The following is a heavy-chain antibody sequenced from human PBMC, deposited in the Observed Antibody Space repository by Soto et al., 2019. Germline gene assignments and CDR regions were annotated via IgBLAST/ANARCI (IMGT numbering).Heavy chain of an antibody. CDR1: XFAFSTYG. CDR3: AKGGSFDI. D-gene: IGHD3-16*01. Sequence: SLRLSCAASXFAFSTYGLHWVRQAPGKELEWVAIITSDVNYKYYADSVKGRFTISRDNSKNTLFLQMNSLRAEDTAVYYCAKGGSFDIWGQGTLVTVSS. V-gene: IGHV3-30*18. J-gene: IGHJ4*02. CDR2: ITSDVNYK.